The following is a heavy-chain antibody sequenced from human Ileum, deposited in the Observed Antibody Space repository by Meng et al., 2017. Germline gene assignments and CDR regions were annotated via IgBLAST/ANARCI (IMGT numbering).Heavy chain of an antibody. CDR2: ISQESGRT. Sequence: SGPGLVKPSGPRSLTWPVVGDSISSRDWWSWVRQPPGKGLEWIGEISQESGRTNYNPSLKSRVTISLDKSKNQFSLNLNSVTAADTAVYYCVRNEGYSLGDWGQGTLVTVSS. CDR1: GDSISSRDW. J-gene: IGHJ4*02. V-gene: IGHV4-4*02. D-gene: IGHD2-21*01. CDR3: VRNEGYSLGD.